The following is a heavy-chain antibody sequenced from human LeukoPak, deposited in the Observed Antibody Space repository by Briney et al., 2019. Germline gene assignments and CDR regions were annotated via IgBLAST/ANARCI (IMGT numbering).Heavy chain of an antibody. Sequence: GGSLRLSCGGSGFTFGSYWMDWVRQAPGKGLVWVSRINPDGSSTTYADSVQGRFTVSRDNAKNTLYLQMNSLRAEDTAVYYCARYGLLRLSEINAFHIWGQGTMVTVSS. J-gene: IGHJ3*02. CDR2: INPDGSST. D-gene: IGHD5-18*01. CDR1: GFTFGSYW. V-gene: IGHV3-74*01. CDR3: ARYGLLRLSEINAFHI.